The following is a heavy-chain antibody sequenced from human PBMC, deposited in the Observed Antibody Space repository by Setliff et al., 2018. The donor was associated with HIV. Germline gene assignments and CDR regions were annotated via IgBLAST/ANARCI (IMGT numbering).Heavy chain of an antibody. J-gene: IGHJ3*02. Sequence: SVKVSCKASGGTFGSYAISWVRQAPGQGLEWLGGIIPIFETTNYAQKFQGRVTITADKSTSTIYMELSSLRSDDTAVYYCTRGQGVHFWVNDAFDIWGQGTMVTVSS. CDR2: IIPIFETT. D-gene: IGHD3-10*01. CDR1: GGTFGSYA. V-gene: IGHV1-69*06. CDR3: TRGQGVHFWVNDAFDI.